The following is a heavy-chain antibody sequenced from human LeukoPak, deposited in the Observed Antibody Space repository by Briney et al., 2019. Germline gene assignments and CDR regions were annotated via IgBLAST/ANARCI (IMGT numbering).Heavy chain of an antibody. Sequence: GGSLRLSCAASGFTFSTSAMSWVRQAPGKGLEWVSAISAGSVNTYYGDSVKGRFTISRDNSKNTLYLQMNSLRAEDTAVYYCAKDYRFRELTYYFDYWGQGTLVTVSS. CDR3: AKDYRFRELTYYFDY. CDR2: ISAGSVNT. V-gene: IGHV3-23*01. D-gene: IGHD3-10*01. CDR1: GFTFSTSA. J-gene: IGHJ4*02.